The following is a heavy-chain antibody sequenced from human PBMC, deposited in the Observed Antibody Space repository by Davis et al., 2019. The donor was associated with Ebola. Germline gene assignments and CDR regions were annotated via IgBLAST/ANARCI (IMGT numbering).Heavy chain of an antibody. CDR1: GGSFSGYY. D-gene: IGHD3-16*01. V-gene: IGHV4-34*01. Sequence: SQTLSLTCAVYGGSFSGYYWSWIRQPPGKGLEWIGEINHSGSTNYNPSLKSRVTISVDTSKNQFSLKLSSVTAADTAVYYCARGSGARVWPSQPWFDPWGQGTLVTVSS. J-gene: IGHJ5*02. CDR2: INHSGST. CDR3: ARGSGARVWPSQPWFDP.